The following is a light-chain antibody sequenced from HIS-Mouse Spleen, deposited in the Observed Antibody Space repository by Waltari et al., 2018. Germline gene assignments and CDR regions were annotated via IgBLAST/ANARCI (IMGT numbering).Light chain of an antibody. V-gene: IGLV2-23*01. J-gene: IGLJ3*02. CDR2: EGS. CDR3: CSYAGSSTWV. Sequence: QSALTQPASVSGSPGQSITISCTGTSSDVGSYNLVSWYQQHPRKAPKLMIYEGSKRPSGVSNRFSGSKSGNTASLTISGLQAEDDADYYCCSYAGSSTWVFGGGTKLTVL. CDR1: SSDVGSYNL.